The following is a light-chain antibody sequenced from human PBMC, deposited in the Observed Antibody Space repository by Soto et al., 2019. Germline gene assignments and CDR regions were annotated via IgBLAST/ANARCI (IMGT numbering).Light chain of an antibody. CDR2: RAS. CDR3: QHYDNYQWT. Sequence: DLQMTQSPSALSASVGDRVTITFRASQIISSWVACYQQKPGKAPKFLIYRASTLESGVPSRFSGSGSGTEFTLTISSLQPDDSATYYCQHYDNYQWTFGPGTKVEIK. V-gene: IGKV1-5*03. J-gene: IGKJ1*01. CDR1: QIISSW.